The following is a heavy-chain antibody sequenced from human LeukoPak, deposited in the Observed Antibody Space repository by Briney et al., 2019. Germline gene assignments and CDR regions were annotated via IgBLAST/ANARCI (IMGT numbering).Heavy chain of an antibody. CDR3: AREWELPRDYYYYMDV. CDR2: INHSGST. V-gene: IGHV4-34*01. J-gene: IGHJ6*03. Sequence: SETLSLTCAVYGGSFSGYYWSWIRQPPGKGLEWIGEINHSGSTNYNPSLKSRVTISVDTSKNQFSLKLSSVTAADTAVYYCAREWELPRDYYYYMDVWGKGTTVTISS. D-gene: IGHD1-26*01. CDR1: GGSFSGYY.